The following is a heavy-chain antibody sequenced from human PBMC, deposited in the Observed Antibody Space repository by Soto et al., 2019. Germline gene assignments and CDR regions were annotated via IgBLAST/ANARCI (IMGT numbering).Heavy chain of an antibody. Sequence: PGGSLRLSCAVSGFTFRSYGIHWVRQAPGKGLEWVAVIWYDGSNKYYADSVKDRFTISRDNSKNTLYLQMNSLGAEDTAVYYCARDHGSTESYQDYWGQGTLVTVSS. D-gene: IGHD2-2*01. CDR3: ARDHGSTESYQDY. J-gene: IGHJ4*02. CDR2: IWYDGSNK. V-gene: IGHV3-33*01. CDR1: GFTFRSYG.